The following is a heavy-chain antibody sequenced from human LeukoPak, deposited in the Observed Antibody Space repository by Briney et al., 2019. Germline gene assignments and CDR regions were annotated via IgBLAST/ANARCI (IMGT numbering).Heavy chain of an antibody. CDR3: ARVMGGYYDSSGYSQYFDY. CDR1: GGSISSGDYY. Sequence: SQTLSLTCTVSGGSISSGDYYWSWIRQPPGKGPEWIGYIYYSGSTYYNPSLKSRVTISVDTSKNQFSLKLSSVTAADTAVYYCARVMGGYYDSSGYSQYFDYWGQGTLVTVSS. CDR2: IYYSGST. V-gene: IGHV4-30-4*08. D-gene: IGHD3-22*01. J-gene: IGHJ4*02.